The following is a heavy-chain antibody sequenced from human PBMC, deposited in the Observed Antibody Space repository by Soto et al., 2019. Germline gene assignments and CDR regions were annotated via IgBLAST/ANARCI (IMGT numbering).Heavy chain of an antibody. CDR2: IYWDDDK. CDR1: GFSLSTSGVG. D-gene: IGHD3-9*01. Sequence: QITLKESGPPLVKPTQTLTLTCTFSGFSLSTSGVGVGWIRQPPGKALEWLALIYWDDDKRYSPSLKSRLTITKDTSKNQVVLTMTNMDPVDTATYYCAHSDERDYDILTGSPVGYWGQGTLVTVSS. CDR3: AHSDERDYDILTGSPVGY. V-gene: IGHV2-5*02. J-gene: IGHJ4*02.